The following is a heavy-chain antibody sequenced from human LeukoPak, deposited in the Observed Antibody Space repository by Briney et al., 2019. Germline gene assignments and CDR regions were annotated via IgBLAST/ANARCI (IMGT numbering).Heavy chain of an antibody. J-gene: IGHJ4*02. CDR1: GGSISSSNYY. V-gene: IGHV4-39*01. D-gene: IGHD5-18*01. CDR3: VRHSMVTSMTIFDY. CDR2: IYYSGST. Sequence: PSETLSLTCTVYGGSISSSNYYWGRIRQPPGKGLEWIGSIYYSGSTYYNPSLKSRVTVSVDTSKNQFSLKLNSVTAADTAVFYCVRHSMVTSMTIFDYWGQGTLVTVSS.